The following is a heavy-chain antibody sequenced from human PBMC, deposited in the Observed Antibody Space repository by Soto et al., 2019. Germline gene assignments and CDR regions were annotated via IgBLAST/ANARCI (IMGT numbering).Heavy chain of an antibody. D-gene: IGHD2-2*01. CDR1: GFTFSSYA. V-gene: IGHV3-30-3*01. J-gene: IGHJ4*02. CDR3: ARGPTPYHCSSTSCYPFDY. Sequence: PGGSLRLSCAASGFTFSSYAMHWVRQAPGKGLEWVAVISYDGSNKYYADSVKGRFTISRDNSKNTLYLQMNSLRAEDTAVYYCARGPTPYHCSSTSCYPFDYWGQGTLVTVSS. CDR2: ISYDGSNK.